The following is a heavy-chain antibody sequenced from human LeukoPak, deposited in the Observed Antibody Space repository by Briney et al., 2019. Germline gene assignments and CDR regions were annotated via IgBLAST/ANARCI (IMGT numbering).Heavy chain of an antibody. CDR2: IFYSGST. CDR3: AKDSSGFVY. V-gene: IGHV4-59*01. Sequence: SETLSLTCTVSGGSISGYYWSWIRQPPGKGLEWIGYIFYSGSTNYNPSLKSRVTISVDMSKNQFSLKLSSVTAADTAVYYCAKDSSGFVYWGQGTLVTVSS. D-gene: IGHD6-19*01. J-gene: IGHJ4*02. CDR1: GGSISGYY.